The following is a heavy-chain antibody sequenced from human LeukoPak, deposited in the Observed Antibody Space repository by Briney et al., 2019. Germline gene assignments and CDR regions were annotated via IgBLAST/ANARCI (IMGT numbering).Heavy chain of an antibody. CDR3: AREEDYYDSSGDYFDY. CDR1: GGSISSGSYY. CDR2: IYTSGST. D-gene: IGHD3-22*01. J-gene: IGHJ4*02. V-gene: IGHV4-61*02. Sequence: SETLSLTCTVSGGSISSGSYYWSWIRQPAGKGLEWIGRIYTSGSTNYNPSLKSRVTISVDTSKNQFSLKLSSVTAADTAVYYCAREEDYYDSSGDYFDYWGQGTLVTVSS.